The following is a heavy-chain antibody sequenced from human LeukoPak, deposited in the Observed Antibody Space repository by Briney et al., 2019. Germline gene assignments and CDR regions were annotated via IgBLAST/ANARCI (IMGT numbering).Heavy chain of an antibody. V-gene: IGHV1-2*04. CDR1: GYTFTGYY. J-gene: IGHJ4*02. D-gene: IGHD6-19*01. CDR2: INPNSGGT. CDR3: ARVGDSSGYYLSIDWHY. Sequence: GASVKVSCKASGYTFTGYYMHWVRQAPGQGLEWMGWINPNSGGTNYAQKFQGWVTMTRDTSISTAYMELSRLRSDDTAVYYCARVGDSSGYYLSIDWHYWGQGTLVTVSS.